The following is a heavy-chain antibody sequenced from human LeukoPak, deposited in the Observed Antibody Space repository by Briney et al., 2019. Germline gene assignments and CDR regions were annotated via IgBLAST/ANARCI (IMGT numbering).Heavy chain of an antibody. CDR2: IKQDGSEK. CDR1: GFTFSSYW. CDR3: AKDPNGDYIGAFDF. J-gene: IGHJ3*01. V-gene: IGHV3-7*03. D-gene: IGHD4-17*01. Sequence: GGSLRLSCAASGFTFSSYWMSWVRQAPGKGLEWVANIKQDGSEKYYVDSVKGRFTISRDNAKNSLYLQMNSLRAEDTAVYYCAKDPNGDYIGAFDFWGQGTMVSVSS.